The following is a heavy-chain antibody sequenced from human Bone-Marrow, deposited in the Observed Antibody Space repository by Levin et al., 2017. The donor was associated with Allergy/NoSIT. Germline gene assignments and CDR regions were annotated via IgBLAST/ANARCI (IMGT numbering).Heavy chain of an antibody. CDR2: INTSGSNK. D-gene: IGHD3-16*02. Sequence: GGSLRLSCAASGFTFSDYYMGWIRQTPGKGLEWVAEINTSGSNKNYADSVKGRFTISRDNAKNSLFLQMSSLRPEDTAVYYCVREQGVLVIEMGDSYFDLWGRGALVTVSS. CDR3: VREQGVLVIEMGDSYFDL. V-gene: IGHV3-11*01. CDR1: GFTFSDYY. J-gene: IGHJ2*01.